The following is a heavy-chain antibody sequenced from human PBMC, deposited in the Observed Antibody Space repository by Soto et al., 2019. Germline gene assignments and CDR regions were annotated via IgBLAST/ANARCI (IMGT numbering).Heavy chain of an antibody. CDR3: ARHAVHSSGCTDC. Sequence: PSGTLSLTCTVSGGSISSSSYYRGWIRQPPGKGLEWIGSIYYSGSTYYNPSLTSRVTISVDTSKNQFSLKLSSVTAADTAVYYCARHAVHSSGCTDCWGQGTLVTVSS. D-gene: IGHD6-19*01. J-gene: IGHJ4*02. CDR2: IYYSGST. CDR1: GGSISSSSYY. V-gene: IGHV4-39*01.